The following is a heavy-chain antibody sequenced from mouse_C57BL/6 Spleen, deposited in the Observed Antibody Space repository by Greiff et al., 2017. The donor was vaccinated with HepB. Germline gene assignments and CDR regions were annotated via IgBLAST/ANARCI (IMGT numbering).Heavy chain of an antibody. CDR3: AISDYGYDGDWFAY. Sequence: EVNVVESGAELVKPGASVKLSCTASGFNIKDYYMHWVKQRTEQGLEWIGRIDPEDGETKYAPKFQGKATITADTSSNTAYLQLSSLTSEDTAVYYCAISDYGYDGDWFAYWGQGTLVTVSA. CDR1: GFNIKDYY. V-gene: IGHV14-2*01. J-gene: IGHJ3*01. D-gene: IGHD2-2*01. CDR2: IDPEDGET.